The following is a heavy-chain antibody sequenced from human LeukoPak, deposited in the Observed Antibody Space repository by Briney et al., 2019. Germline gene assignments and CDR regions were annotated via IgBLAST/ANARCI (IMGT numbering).Heavy chain of an antibody. CDR1: GFTFIIYG. J-gene: IGHJ4*02. Sequence: GGSLRLSYAASGFTFIIYGIQWVRQAPGKGLEWVAVIWYDGSNKYYADSVKGRFTISRDNSKNTLYLQMNSLRAEDTAVYYCARTGEGATQDFDYWGQGTLVTVSS. D-gene: IGHD1-26*01. V-gene: IGHV3-33*01. CDR3: ARTGEGATQDFDY. CDR2: IWYDGSNK.